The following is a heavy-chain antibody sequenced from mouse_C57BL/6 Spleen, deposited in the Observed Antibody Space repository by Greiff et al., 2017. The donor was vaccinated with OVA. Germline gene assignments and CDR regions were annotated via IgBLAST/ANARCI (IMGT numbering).Heavy chain of an antibody. CDR2: IDPENGDT. J-gene: IGHJ2*01. Sequence: VQLQQSGAELVRPGASVKLSCTASGFNIKDDYMHWVKQRPEQGLEWIGWIDPENGDTEYASKFQGKATITVDTSSNTAYLQLSSLTSEDTAVYYCTSYYGSSYYFDDWGQGTTLTVSS. D-gene: IGHD1-1*01. CDR1: GFNIKDDY. CDR3: TSYYGSSYYFDD. V-gene: IGHV14-4*01.